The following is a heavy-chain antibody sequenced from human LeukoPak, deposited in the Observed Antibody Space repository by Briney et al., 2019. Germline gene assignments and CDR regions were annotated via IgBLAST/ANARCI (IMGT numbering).Heavy chain of an antibody. D-gene: IGHD6-13*01. Sequence: SETLSLTCTVSGGSIKSYYWSWIRQPPGKGLEWIGQIYYSGSTNYNPSLKSRVTISLDTSRNQFSLKLNSVTAADTAVYYCARAMGGAGTVTDYWGQGTLVTVSS. V-gene: IGHV4-59*01. CDR3: ARAMGGAGTVTDY. J-gene: IGHJ4*02. CDR2: IYYSGST. CDR1: GGSIKSYY.